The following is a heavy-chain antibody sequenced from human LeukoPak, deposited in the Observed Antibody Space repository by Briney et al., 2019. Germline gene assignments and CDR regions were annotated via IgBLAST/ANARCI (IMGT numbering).Heavy chain of an antibody. CDR1: GYTFTNYA. CDR2: IIPIFGKD. J-gene: IGHJ3*02. V-gene: IGHV1-69*13. D-gene: IGHD6-19*01. Sequence: ASVKVSCKASGYTFTNYAMHWVRQAPGQGREWMGGIIPIFGKDNYEQKFQDRVTIIAGDFTSTAFMELNSLSSDGAAVYYCYRGAAVAGSAAFDIWSQGTMVTVSS. CDR3: YRGAAVAGSAAFDI.